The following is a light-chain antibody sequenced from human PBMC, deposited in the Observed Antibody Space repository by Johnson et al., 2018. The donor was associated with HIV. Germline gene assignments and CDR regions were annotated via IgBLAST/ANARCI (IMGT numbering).Light chain of an antibody. CDR1: SSNIGNNY. CDR2: DNY. CDR3: GTWDSSVSAYV. Sequence: QSVLTQPPSVSAAPGQKVTISCSGSSSNIGNNYVSWYQQLPGTAPKLLIYDNYKRPSGIPDRFSGSKSGTSATLGITGLQTGDEADYYCGTWDSSVSAYVFGTGTKVTV. J-gene: IGLJ1*01. V-gene: IGLV1-51*01.